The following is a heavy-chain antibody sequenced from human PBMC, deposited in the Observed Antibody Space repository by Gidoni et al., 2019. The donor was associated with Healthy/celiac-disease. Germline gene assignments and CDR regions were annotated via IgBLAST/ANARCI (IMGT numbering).Heavy chain of an antibody. CDR2: IYHSGST. V-gene: IGHV4-4*02. J-gene: IGHJ4*02. CDR3: ARWGIAAAGTPSFDY. Sequence: QVQLQESGPGLVKPSGTLSLTCAVSGGSISSRNWWSWVRQPPGKGLEWIGEIYHSGSTNYNPSLKSRVTISVDKSKNQFSLKLSSVTAADTAVYYCARWGIAAAGTPSFDYWGQGTLVTVSS. CDR1: GGSISSRNW. D-gene: IGHD6-13*01.